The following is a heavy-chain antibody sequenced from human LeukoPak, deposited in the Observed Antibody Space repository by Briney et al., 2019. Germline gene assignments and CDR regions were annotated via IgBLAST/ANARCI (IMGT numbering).Heavy chain of an antibody. V-gene: IGHV3-30*02. CDR1: GFAFSSYG. Sequence: TGGSLRLSCAASGFAFSSYGIHWVRQAPGKGLEWVAYIHYDSSTEDYADSVKGRFTISRDNSKNTLYLQMNSLRAEDTAVCYCASPAAGKGSYCFDYWGQGTLVTVSS. D-gene: IGHD6-13*01. J-gene: IGHJ4*02. CDR2: IHYDSSTE. CDR3: ASPAAGKGSYCFDY.